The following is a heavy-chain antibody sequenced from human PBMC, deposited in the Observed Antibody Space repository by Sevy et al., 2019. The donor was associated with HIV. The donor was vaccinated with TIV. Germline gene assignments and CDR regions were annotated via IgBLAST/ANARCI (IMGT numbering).Heavy chain of an antibody. CDR1: RFTLRSYA. D-gene: IGHD3-22*01. J-gene: IGHJ4*02. CDR3: AKDVRYDSSGYFDY. Sequence: GGSLRLSCAASRFTLRSYAMSWVRQAPGKGLEWVSAISGSGVSTYYAASVKGRFTISRDNSKNTRYLQMNSLRAEDTAVYYCAKDVRYDSSGYFDYWGQGILVTVSS. V-gene: IGHV3-23*01. CDR2: ISGSGVST.